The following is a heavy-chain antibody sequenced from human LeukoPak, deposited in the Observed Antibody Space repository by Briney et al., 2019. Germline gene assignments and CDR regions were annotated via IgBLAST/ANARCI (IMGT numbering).Heavy chain of an antibody. Sequence: SETLSLTCTVSGGSVSDYYWSWIRQSPGKGLEWIGYIYYTGSTSYNPSLRSRVTMSADTSKNQFSLKLSSVTAADTAVYYCARDLIVPDAMTGSGSYSTDYWGQGTLATVSS. CDR3: ARDLIVPDAMTGSGSYSTDY. J-gene: IGHJ4*02. D-gene: IGHD3-10*01. V-gene: IGHV4-59*02. CDR2: IYYTGST. CDR1: GGSVSDYY.